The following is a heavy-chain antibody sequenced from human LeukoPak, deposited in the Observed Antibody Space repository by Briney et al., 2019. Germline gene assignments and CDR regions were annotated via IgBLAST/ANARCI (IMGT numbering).Heavy chain of an antibody. D-gene: IGHD2-2*01. V-gene: IGHV3-23*01. CDR3: AREWGSSSTSCYDY. J-gene: IGHJ4*02. CDR1: GFTFSTYA. Sequence: GGSLRLSCAASGFTFSTYAMNWVRQAPGKGLEWVSAISGTDASTYYADSVKGRFTISRDNAKNSLYLQMNSLRAEDTAVYYCAREWGSSSTSCYDYWGQGTLVTVSS. CDR2: ISGTDAST.